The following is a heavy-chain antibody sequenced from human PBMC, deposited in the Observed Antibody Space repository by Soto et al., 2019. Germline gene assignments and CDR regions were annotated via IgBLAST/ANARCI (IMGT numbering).Heavy chain of an antibody. J-gene: IGHJ4*02. CDR1: GGTFSNYA. Sequence: QVQLVQSGAEVKKPGSSVKVSCKASGGTFSNYAISWVRQAPGQGLEWMGGIIPLSGSANYAQKFQGRVTITPDESTTTAYMELSSVRSGGRAVYYCARDPQRTGTSLSYFDYWGQGSLVTVSS. V-gene: IGHV1-69*05. CDR3: ARDPQRTGTSLSYFDY. CDR2: IIPLSGSA. D-gene: IGHD1-7*01.